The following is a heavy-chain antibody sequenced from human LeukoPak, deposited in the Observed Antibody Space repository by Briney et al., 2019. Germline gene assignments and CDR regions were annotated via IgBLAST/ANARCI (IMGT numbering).Heavy chain of an antibody. CDR2: ISWNSGSI. D-gene: IGHD3-10*01. CDR1: GFTFEDYA. V-gene: IGHV3-9*01. CDR3: AKGPLFYYGSVGNFDY. J-gene: IGHJ4*02. Sequence: GGSLRLSCEASGFTFEDYAMHWVRQAPGRGLEWVSGISWNSGSIGYADSVKGRFTISRDNAKNSLYLQVNSLRAEDTALYYCAKGPLFYYGSVGNFDYWGQGTLVTVSS.